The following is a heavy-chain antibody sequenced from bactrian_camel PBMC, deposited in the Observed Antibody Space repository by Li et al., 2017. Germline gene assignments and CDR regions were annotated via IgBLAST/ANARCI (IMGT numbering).Heavy chain of an antibody. CDR3: AKAYGSDRYHFAY. CDR2: SDGATT. D-gene: IGHD6*01. J-gene: IGHJ6*01. CDR1: GYTFSSAS. Sequence: HVQLVESGGGSVQAGGSLRLSCEASGYTFSSASSACVAWYRQAPGKEREGVAYSDGATTNYADSVKGRFTVSRDNTKNMLYLQMNSLKSEDTALYYCAKAYGSDRYHFAYWGQGTQVTVS. V-gene: IGHV3S1*01.